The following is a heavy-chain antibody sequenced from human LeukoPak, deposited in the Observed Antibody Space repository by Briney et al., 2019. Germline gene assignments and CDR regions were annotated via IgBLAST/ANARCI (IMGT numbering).Heavy chain of an antibody. CDR3: AGHGSGSYYNIDY. CDR2: IYYSGST. Sequence: SETLSLTCTVSGGSISSSSYYWGWIRQPPGKGMEWIGSIYYSGSTNYNPSLKSRVTISVDTSKNQFSLKLSSVTAADTAVYYCAGHGSGSYYNIDYWGQGTLVTVSS. CDR1: GGSISSSSYY. V-gene: IGHV4-39*07. J-gene: IGHJ4*02. D-gene: IGHD3-10*01.